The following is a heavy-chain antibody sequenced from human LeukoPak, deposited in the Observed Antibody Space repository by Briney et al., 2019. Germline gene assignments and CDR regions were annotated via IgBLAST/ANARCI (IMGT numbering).Heavy chain of an antibody. CDR1: GFTFSSYW. D-gene: IGHD2-15*01. J-gene: IGHJ4*02. CDR3: AKAPVTTCSGAYCYPFDY. V-gene: IGHV3-7*03. CDR2: IKQDGSEK. Sequence: GGSLRLSRAASGFTFSSYWMSWVRQAPGKGLEWVANIKQDGSEKYYVDSVKGRFTISRDSSKNTLYLQMNSLRAEDAAVYYCAKAPVTTCSGAYCYPFDYWGQGTLVTVSS.